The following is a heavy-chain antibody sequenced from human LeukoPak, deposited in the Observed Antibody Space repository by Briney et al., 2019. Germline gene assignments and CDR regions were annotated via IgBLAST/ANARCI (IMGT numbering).Heavy chain of an antibody. CDR2: IYYSGTT. J-gene: IGHJ4*02. V-gene: IGHV4-31*03. Sequence: TLSLTCTVSGGSISSSGYYWSWPRQHPGKGLEWIGYIYYSGTTYYNPSLKRRVTISVDTSKNQCSLKLFSVTAADTAVDYCAREDYYDSSGYLDYWGQGTLVTVSS. CDR3: AREDYYDSSGYLDY. D-gene: IGHD3-22*01. CDR1: GGSISSSGYY.